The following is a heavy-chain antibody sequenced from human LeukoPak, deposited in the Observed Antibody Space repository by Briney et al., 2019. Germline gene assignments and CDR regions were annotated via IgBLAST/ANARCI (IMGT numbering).Heavy chain of an antibody. D-gene: IGHD5/OR15-5a*01. J-gene: IGHJ4*02. CDR3: ALSKMSTPGYFDY. CDR1: GFTFSSYA. CDR2: ISGSGGST. Sequence: GGSLRLSCAASGFTFSSYAMSWVRQAPGKGLEWVSAISGSGGSTYYADSVKGRFTISRDKSKNTLYLQMNSLRAEDTAVYYCALSKMSTPGYFDYWGQGALVTVSS. V-gene: IGHV3-23*01.